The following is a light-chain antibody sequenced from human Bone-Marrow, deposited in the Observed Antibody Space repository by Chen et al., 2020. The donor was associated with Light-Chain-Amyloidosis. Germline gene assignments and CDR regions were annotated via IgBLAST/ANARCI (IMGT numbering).Light chain of an antibody. CDR1: QSVDSDY. J-gene: IGKJ4*01. V-gene: IGKV3-20*01. CDR2: RAS. Sequence: VLTQSPGTLSLYPAERATLSCRASQSVDSDYLAWYQLKPGQAPGLLIYRASTRATGIPDRFSGTGSGTDFTLTISSLEPEDFGVYFCQQYGASPLTFGGGTKVEI. CDR3: QQYGASPLT.